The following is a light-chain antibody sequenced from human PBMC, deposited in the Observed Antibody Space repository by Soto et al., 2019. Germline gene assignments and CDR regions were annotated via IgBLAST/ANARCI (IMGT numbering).Light chain of an antibody. V-gene: IGLV1-40*01. CDR3: QSYDNSMSGDVF. J-gene: IGLJ2*01. CDR2: ANS. Sequence: QLVLTQPPSVSGAPGQRVTISCTGSSSNIGAGYDVHWYQQLPGTAPRLLIYANSDRPSGVPDRFSGSKSGTSASLAITGLQAEDEAEYYCQSYDNSMSGDVFFGGGTKLTVL. CDR1: SSNIGAGYD.